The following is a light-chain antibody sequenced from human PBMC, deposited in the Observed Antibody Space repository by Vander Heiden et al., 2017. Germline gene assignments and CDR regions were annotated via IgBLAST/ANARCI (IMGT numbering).Light chain of an antibody. Sequence: QSALTQPASVSGSPGQSITISFTGTSTDVGGYDYASWHQQTPGKAPQLMIYPVSNRPSGVSNRFSGSKSGNTASLTISGLQAEDEADYYCSSYTSSSTLYVFGTGTKVTVL. V-gene: IGLV2-14*01. CDR3: SSYTSSSTLYV. CDR2: PVS. J-gene: IGLJ1*01. CDR1: STDVGGYDY.